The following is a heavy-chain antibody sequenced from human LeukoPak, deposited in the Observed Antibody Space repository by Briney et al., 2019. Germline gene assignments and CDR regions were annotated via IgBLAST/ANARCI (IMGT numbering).Heavy chain of an antibody. Sequence: GASVKVSCKASGYTFTSYYMHWVRQAPGQGLEWMGIINPSGGSTSYAQKFQGRVTMTRDTSTSTVYMELSSLRSGDTAVYYCARAGFEFGYFQHWGQGTLVTVSS. V-gene: IGHV1-46*01. CDR1: GYTFTSYY. D-gene: IGHD3-10*01. CDR2: INPSGGST. J-gene: IGHJ1*01. CDR3: ARAGFEFGYFQH.